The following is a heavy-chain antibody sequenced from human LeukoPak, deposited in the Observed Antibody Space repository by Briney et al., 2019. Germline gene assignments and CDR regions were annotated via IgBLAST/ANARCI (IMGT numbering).Heavy chain of an antibody. CDR3: ARGQFGYCSGGSCYPWFDP. CDR1: GGSFSGYY. J-gene: IGHJ5*02. V-gene: IGHV4-34*01. Sequence: MSSETLSLTCAVYGGSFSGYYWSWIRQPPGKGLEWIGEINHSGSTNYNPSLKSRVTISVDTSKNQFSLKLSSVTAADTAVYYCARGQFGYCSGGSCYPWFDPWGQGTLVTVSS. CDR2: INHSGST. D-gene: IGHD2-15*01.